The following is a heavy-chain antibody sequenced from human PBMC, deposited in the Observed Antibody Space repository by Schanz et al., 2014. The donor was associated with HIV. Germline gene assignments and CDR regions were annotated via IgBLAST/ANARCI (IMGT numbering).Heavy chain of an antibody. V-gene: IGHV3-30*18. CDR2: ISYDGSIK. J-gene: IGHJ4*02. Sequence: QVQLVESGGGVVQPGRSLRLSCAASGFTFSSSGIHWVRQAPAKGLEWVAVISYDGSIKEYADSVKGRFAISRDNSKNTVYLQMNSLRGEDSAVYYCAKVGRIYSTTWIDHWGQGTLVTVSS. CDR1: GFTFSSSG. D-gene: IGHD6-13*01. CDR3: AKVGRIYSTTWIDH.